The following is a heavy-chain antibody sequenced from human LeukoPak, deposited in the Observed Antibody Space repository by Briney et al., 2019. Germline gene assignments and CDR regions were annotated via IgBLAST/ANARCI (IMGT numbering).Heavy chain of an antibody. Sequence: GSLRLSCAASGFTFSSYDMHWVRQPTGKGLEWVSAIGTTGDTYYPGSVKGRFTISRENAKASLYLQVSSLRAGGTAVYYCVRGRNVYDPYWHFDLWGRGTLVTVSS. CDR3: VRGRNVYDPYWHFDL. CDR2: IGTTGDT. D-gene: IGHD5/OR15-5a*01. CDR1: GFTFSSYD. J-gene: IGHJ2*01. V-gene: IGHV3-13*01.